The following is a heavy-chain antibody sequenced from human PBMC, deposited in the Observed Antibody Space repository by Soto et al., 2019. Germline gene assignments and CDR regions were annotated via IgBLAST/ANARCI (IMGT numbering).Heavy chain of an antibody. V-gene: IGHV3-7*03. CDR1: EFTFSSYW. CDR3: ASETSSGTSDY. J-gene: IGHJ4*02. D-gene: IGHD1-26*01. CDR2: IKQDGSER. Sequence: GSLRLSCAASEFTFSSYWMSWVRQAPGKGLEWVANIKQDGSERYYVDSVKGRFTISRDNAKNSLFLQMNSLRADDTAVYYCASETSSGTSDYWGQGTLVTVSS.